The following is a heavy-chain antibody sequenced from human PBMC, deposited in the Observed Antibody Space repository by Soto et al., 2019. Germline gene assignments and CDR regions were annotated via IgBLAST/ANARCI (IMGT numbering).Heavy chain of an antibody. CDR1: GFTFDDYG. V-gene: IGHV3-9*01. Sequence: PGGSLRLSCAASGFTFDDYGMHWVRQGPGKGLEWVSGITWNSATIGYAASVKGRFTISRDNAKNSLYLQMSSLTTEDTPVYYCAKDRWAKDSIGVWGQRTTVTVS. CDR2: ITWNSATI. CDR3: AKDRWAKDSIGV. J-gene: IGHJ6*02.